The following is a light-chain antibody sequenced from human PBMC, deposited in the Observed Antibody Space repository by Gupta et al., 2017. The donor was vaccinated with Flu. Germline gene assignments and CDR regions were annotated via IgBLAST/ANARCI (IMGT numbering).Light chain of an antibody. CDR1: SSDVGGYNY. CDR2: EVS. J-gene: IGLJ2*01. Sequence: QSALTQPASASGSPGQSLTISFTGTSSDVGGYNYVSWYQQHPGKAPKLMIYEVSNRPSGVSNRFSGSKSGNTASLTISGLQAEDEADYYCSSYTSSSTLDVVFGGGTKLTVL. V-gene: IGLV2-14*01. CDR3: SSYTSSSTLDVV.